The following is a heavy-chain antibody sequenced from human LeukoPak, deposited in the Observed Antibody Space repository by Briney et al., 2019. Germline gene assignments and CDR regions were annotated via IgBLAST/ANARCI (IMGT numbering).Heavy chain of an antibody. Sequence: ASVKVSCKASGYTFTDYYLHWVRQAPGQGLEWMGWINPNSGGTNYAQKFQGRVTMTRDTSISTAYMELSRLRSDDTAVYYCARANPAPYDSSGYNFRGYFDYWGQGTRVTVSS. CDR3: ARANPAPYDSSGYNFRGYFDY. D-gene: IGHD3-22*01. CDR1: GYTFTDYY. CDR2: INPNSGGT. V-gene: IGHV1-2*02. J-gene: IGHJ4*02.